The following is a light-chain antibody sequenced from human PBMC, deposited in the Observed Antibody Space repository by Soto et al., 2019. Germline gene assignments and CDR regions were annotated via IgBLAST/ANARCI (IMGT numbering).Light chain of an antibody. CDR1: QSVSSNY. J-gene: IGKJ1*01. Sequence: EFVLTQSPGTLSLSPGERATLSCRASQSVSSNYLAWYQQKPGQAPRLLIYGASTRATGIADRFSGSGSGTEFTLSISRLEPEDFAVYYCHQYGSSPQTFGQGTKVDIK. CDR3: HQYGSSPQT. CDR2: GAS. V-gene: IGKV3-20*01.